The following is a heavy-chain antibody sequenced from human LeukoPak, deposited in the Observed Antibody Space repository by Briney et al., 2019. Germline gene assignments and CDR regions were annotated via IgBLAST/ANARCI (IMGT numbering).Heavy chain of an antibody. CDR1: GGSISSGDYY. J-gene: IGHJ4*02. Sequence: SETLSLTCTVSGGSISSGDYYWSWIRQPPGRGLEWIGYIYCSGSTYYNPSLKSRVTISVDTSKNQFSLKLSSVTAADTAVYYCARELAIAAADYWGQGTLVTVSS. D-gene: IGHD6-13*01. CDR2: IYCSGST. CDR3: ARELAIAAADY. V-gene: IGHV4-30-4*01.